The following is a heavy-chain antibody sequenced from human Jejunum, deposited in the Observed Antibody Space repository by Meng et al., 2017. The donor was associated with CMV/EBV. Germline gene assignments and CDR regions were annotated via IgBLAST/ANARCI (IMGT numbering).Heavy chain of an antibody. D-gene: IGHD1-26*01. Sequence: SCAASGFIFSSSGMHWVRPAPGGGLEWVAYIHYDESIKYYADSVKGRVFISRDISRNTLYLQMNSLRKEDTAMYYCVKDPELGYWGQGALVTVSS. CDR2: IHYDESIK. J-gene: IGHJ4*02. CDR1: GFIFSSSG. V-gene: IGHV3-30*02. CDR3: VKDPELGY.